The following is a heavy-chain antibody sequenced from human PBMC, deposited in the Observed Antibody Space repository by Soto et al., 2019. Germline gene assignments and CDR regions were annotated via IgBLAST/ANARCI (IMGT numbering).Heavy chain of an antibody. CDR3: AKECEMTTVTIYGMDV. J-gene: IGHJ6*02. Sequence: QVQLVESGGGVVQPGRSLRLSCAASGFTFSSYGMHWVRQAPGKGLEWVAVISYDGSNKYYADSVKGRFTISRDNSKNTLYLQMNSLRAEDTAVYYCAKECEMTTVTIYGMDVWGQGTTVTVSS. V-gene: IGHV3-30*18. CDR2: ISYDGSNK. CDR1: GFTFSSYG. D-gene: IGHD4-17*01.